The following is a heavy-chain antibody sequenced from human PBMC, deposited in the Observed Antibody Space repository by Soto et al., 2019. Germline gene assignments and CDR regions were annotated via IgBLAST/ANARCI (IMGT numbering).Heavy chain of an antibody. D-gene: IGHD2-21*02. CDR3: ARVPYLCGGDCYSSEHYYYGMDV. Sequence: SVKVSCKASGGTFSSYTISWVRQAPGQGLEWMGRIIPILGIANYAQKFQGRVTITADKSTSTAYMELSSLRSEDTAVYYCARVPYLCGGDCYSSEHYYYGMDVWGQGTTVTVSS. J-gene: IGHJ6*02. V-gene: IGHV1-69*02. CDR2: IIPILGIA. CDR1: GGTFSSYT.